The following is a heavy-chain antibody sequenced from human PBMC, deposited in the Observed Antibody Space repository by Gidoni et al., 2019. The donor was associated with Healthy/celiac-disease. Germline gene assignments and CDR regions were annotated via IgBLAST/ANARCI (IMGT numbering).Heavy chain of an antibody. CDR3: ARGRYHDSSGFPY. CDR2: ITHTGST. J-gene: IGHJ4*02. D-gene: IGHD3-22*01. CDR1: GPSFSGYY. Sequence: QVQLQQWGAGLLKPSETLSLTCAMSGPSFSGYYWSWIRPSPGRGLEWIAEITHTGSTNYKPSLRSRVTISVDASKNQFSLQRRSVTAADTAVYYCARGRYHDSSGFPYWGQGTLVTVSS. V-gene: IGHV4-34*01.